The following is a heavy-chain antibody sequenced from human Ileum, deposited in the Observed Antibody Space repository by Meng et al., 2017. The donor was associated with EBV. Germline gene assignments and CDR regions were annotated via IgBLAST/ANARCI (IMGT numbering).Heavy chain of an antibody. CDR1: GYTSTDFF. CDR2: INCYTSGT. Sequence: QVQVVQSGAEVMTPGASLMMSCRTSGYTSTDFFLHWVRQAPGQGLEWLGTINCYTSGTAYARKFQGRITLTRDTSTTTVYMDLGSLGSDDTAFYYCAREKSPGHFDYFGQGILVTVSS. V-gene: IGHV1-46*01. J-gene: IGHJ4*02. CDR3: AREKSPGHFDY.